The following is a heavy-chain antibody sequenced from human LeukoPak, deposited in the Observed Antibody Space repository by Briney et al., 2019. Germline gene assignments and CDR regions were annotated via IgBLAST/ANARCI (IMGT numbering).Heavy chain of an antibody. CDR2: IYHSGST. V-gene: IGHV4-30-2*01. CDR1: GGSISSGGHY. CDR3: ARSELELRTLDY. D-gene: IGHD1-7*01. Sequence: SQTLSLTCTVSGGSISSGGHYWSWIRQPPGKGLEWIGYIYHSGSTYYNPSLKSRVTISVDRSKNQFSLKLSSVTAADTAVYYCARSELELRTLDYWGQGTLVTVSS. J-gene: IGHJ4*02.